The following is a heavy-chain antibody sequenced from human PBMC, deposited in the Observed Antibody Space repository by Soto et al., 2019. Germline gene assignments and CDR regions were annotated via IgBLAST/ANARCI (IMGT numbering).Heavy chain of an antibody. J-gene: IGHJ4*02. D-gene: IGHD4-17*01. Sequence: GGSLRLSCAASGFAVNTNYMTWVRQAPGKGLEWLSFIFTGGTTYYADSVKGRFSISRDDSKNTVYLQMNSLRAEDTAVYYCARINYGVPGYFDYWGRGTLVTVSS. V-gene: IGHV3-66*01. CDR2: IFTGGTT. CDR3: ARINYGVPGYFDY. CDR1: GFAVNTNY.